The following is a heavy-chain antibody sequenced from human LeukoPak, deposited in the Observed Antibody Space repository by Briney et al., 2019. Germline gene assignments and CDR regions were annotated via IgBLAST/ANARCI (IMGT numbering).Heavy chain of an antibody. CDR3: AKDLGYCSGGSCYHFDY. Sequence: PGGSLKLSCAASGFTFSGSAMHWVRQAPGKGLEGVAVISYDGSNKYYADSVKGRFTISRDNSKNTLYLQMNSLRAEDTAVYYCAKDLGYCSGGSCYHFDYWGQGTLVTVSS. CDR1: GFTFSGSA. V-gene: IGHV3-30*04. D-gene: IGHD2-15*01. CDR2: ISYDGSNK. J-gene: IGHJ4*02.